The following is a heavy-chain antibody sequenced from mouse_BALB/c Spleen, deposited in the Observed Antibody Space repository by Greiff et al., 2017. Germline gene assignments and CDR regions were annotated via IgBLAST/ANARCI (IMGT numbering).Heavy chain of an antibody. J-gene: IGHJ1*01. V-gene: IGHV14-3*02. CDR2: IDPANGNT. Sequence: EVQLQQSGAELVKPGASVKLSCTASGFNIKDTYMHWVKQRPEQGLEWIGRIDPANGNTKYDPKFQGKATITADTSSNTAYLQLSSLTSEDTAVYYCASDYGSSWYFDVWGAGTTVTVSS. CDR3: ASDYGSSWYFDV. CDR1: GFNIKDTY. D-gene: IGHD1-1*01.